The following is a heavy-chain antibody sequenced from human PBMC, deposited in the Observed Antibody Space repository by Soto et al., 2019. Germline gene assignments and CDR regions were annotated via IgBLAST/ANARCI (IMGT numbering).Heavy chain of an antibody. CDR3: ARAISAMAPFDY. D-gene: IGHD5-18*01. Sequence: QVQLQESGPGLVKPSGTLSLTCAVSGGSISSSNWWSWVRQPPGKGLEWIGEMYHSGSTNYNPSLKSRXXIXVXXSKNPFSLNLSSVTAADPAVYYCARAISAMAPFDYWGQGTLVTVSS. CDR2: MYHSGST. J-gene: IGHJ4*02. CDR1: GGSISSSNW. V-gene: IGHV4-4*02.